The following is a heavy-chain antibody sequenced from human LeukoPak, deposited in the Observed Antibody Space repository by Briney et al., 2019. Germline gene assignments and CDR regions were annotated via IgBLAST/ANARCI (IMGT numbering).Heavy chain of an antibody. CDR1: GFTFTSYV. D-gene: IGHD3-3*01. J-gene: IGHJ4*02. CDR2: ISGSGENT. V-gene: IGHV3-23*01. Sequence: GGSLRLSCAASGFTFTSYVMSWVRQAPGKGLEWVSSISGSGENTYYADSVKGRFTVSRDNSKNTLYLQMNSLRAEDTAVYYCANEASGYYNFWSGYSYYFDYWGQGTLVTVSS. CDR3: ANEASGYYNFWSGYSYYFDY.